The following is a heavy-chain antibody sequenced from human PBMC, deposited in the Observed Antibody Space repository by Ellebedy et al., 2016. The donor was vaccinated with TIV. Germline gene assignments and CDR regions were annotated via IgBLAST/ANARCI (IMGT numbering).Heavy chain of an antibody. CDR3: ARARRTLLWADN. CDR1: GYTFGSFD. Sequence: AASVKVSCKTSGYTFGSFDIIWVRQATGQGLEWMGWMNPNSANTGLAEKFRYRVTLTGDTSTDTAYMELNGLRSEDTAVYYCARARRTLLWADNWGQGTLLTFSS. V-gene: IGHV1-8*01. CDR2: MNPNSANT. J-gene: IGHJ4*02. D-gene: IGHD2/OR15-2a*01.